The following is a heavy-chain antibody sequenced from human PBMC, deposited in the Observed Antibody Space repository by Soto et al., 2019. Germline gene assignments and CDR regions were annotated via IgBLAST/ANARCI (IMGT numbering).Heavy chain of an antibody. J-gene: IGHJ4*02. V-gene: IGHV2-5*02. CDR2: IYWDDDK. D-gene: IGHD1-1*01. CDR3: AHRLSGYNWNGDYFDY. Sequence: QITLKESAPTRVKPTQTLTLTCTFSGFSLTSRPMGVGWIRQPPGKALEWLAFIYWDDDKRYSPSLRRRLTITKDTSGTQVVLTMTNMDPVDTATYYCAHRLSGYNWNGDYFDYWGQGALVTVSS. CDR1: GFSLTSRPMG.